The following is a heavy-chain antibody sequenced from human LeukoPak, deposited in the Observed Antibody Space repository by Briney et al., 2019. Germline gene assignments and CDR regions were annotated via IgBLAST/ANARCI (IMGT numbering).Heavy chain of an antibody. J-gene: IGHJ4*02. Sequence: ASVKVSCTVSGYTLTELSMHWVRLAPGKGLEWMGGFDPEDGETIYAQKFQGRVTMTEDTSTDTAYMELSSLRSEDTAVYYCATQMGSGSYISPYFDYWGQGTLVTVSS. D-gene: IGHD1-26*01. CDR1: GYTLTELS. CDR3: ATQMGSGSYISPYFDY. CDR2: FDPEDGET. V-gene: IGHV1-24*01.